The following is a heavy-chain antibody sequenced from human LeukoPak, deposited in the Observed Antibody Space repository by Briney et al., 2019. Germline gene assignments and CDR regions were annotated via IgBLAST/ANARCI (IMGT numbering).Heavy chain of an antibody. CDR2: IYYSGGT. CDR3: ARVHADYYYYYMDV. J-gene: IGHJ6*03. D-gene: IGHD3-10*01. Sequence: SETLSLTCTVSGDSINSSSYYWGWIRQPPGKGLEWIGSIYYSGGTFYNPSLKSRVTISVDTSKNQFSLKLGSVTVADTAMYYCARVHADYYYYYMDVWGKGTTVTVSS. V-gene: IGHV4-39*07. CDR1: GDSINSSSYY.